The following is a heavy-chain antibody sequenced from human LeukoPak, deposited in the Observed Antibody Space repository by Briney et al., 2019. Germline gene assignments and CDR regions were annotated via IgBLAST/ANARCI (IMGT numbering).Heavy chain of an antibody. CDR2: IYHSGST. Sequence: SQTLSLTCAVSGGSISSGGYSWSWIRQPPGKGLEWIGYIYHSGSTYYNPSLKSRVTISVDRSKNQFSLKLSSVTAADTAVYYCARVLRYFDWLFSKGFDYWGQGTLVTVSS. CDR1: GGSISSGGYS. D-gene: IGHD3-9*01. J-gene: IGHJ4*02. CDR3: ARVLRYFDWLFSKGFDY. V-gene: IGHV4-30-2*01.